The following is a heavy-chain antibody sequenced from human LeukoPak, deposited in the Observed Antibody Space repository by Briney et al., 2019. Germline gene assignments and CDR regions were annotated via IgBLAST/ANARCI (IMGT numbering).Heavy chain of an antibody. CDR1: GFTFSSYA. D-gene: IGHD3-10*01. CDR3: AREGKLVWYFDL. CDR2: ISSSGDRI. Sequence: PGGSLRLSCAASGFTFSSYAMSWVRQAPGKGLEWVSGISSSGDRIFYADSVKGRFTISRDNSKNTLYLQMSSLRAEDTAVYYCAREGKLVWYFDLWGRGTPVTVSS. V-gene: IGHV3-23*01. J-gene: IGHJ2*01.